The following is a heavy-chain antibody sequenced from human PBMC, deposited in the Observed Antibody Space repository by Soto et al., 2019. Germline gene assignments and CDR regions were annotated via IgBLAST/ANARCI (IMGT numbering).Heavy chain of an antibody. Sequence: QVQLVESGGGVVQPGRSLRLSCAASGFTFSSHGMHWVRQAPGKGLEWVAVTSTDGSIEYYADSVRGRFTVSRDTSNDTLFLQMNSMRSEDTAMYYCAKDGRCNVIDCRYHFDVWGQGTLVTVSS. CDR2: TSTDGSIE. V-gene: IGHV3-30*18. J-gene: IGHJ4*02. CDR3: AKDGRCNVIDCRYHFDV. CDR1: GFTFSSHG. D-gene: IGHD2-21*02.